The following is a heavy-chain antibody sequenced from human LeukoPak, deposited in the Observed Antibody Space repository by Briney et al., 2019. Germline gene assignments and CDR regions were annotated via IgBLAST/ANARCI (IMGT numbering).Heavy chain of an antibody. CDR2: IWYDGSNK. D-gene: IGHD3-10*01. CDR1: GFTFSSYG. V-gene: IGHV3-33*01. CDR3: ARDRKVRGVFNWFDP. Sequence: GGSLRLSCAASGFTFSSYGMRWVRQAPGKGLEWVAVIWYDGSNKYYADSVKGRFTISRDNSKNTLYLQMNSLRAEDTAVYYCARDRKVRGVFNWFDPWGQGTLVTVSS. J-gene: IGHJ5*02.